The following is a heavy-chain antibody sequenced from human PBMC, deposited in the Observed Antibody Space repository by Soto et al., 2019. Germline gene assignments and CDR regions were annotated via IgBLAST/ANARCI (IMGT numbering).Heavy chain of an antibody. CDR2: ISSSGSTI. D-gene: IGHD3-3*01. CDR1: GFTFSSYE. V-gene: IGHV3-48*03. J-gene: IGHJ6*02. Sequence: LRLSCAASGFTFSSYEMNWVRQGPGKGLEWVSYISSSGSTIYYADSVKGRFTISRDNAKNSLYLQMNSLRAEDTAVYYCARAFWSGYYKLPYGMDVWGQGTTVTVSS. CDR3: ARAFWSGYYKLPYGMDV.